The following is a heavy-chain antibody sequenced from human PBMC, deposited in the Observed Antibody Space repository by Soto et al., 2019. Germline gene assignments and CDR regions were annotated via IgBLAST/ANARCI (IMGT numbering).Heavy chain of an antibody. J-gene: IGHJ3*02. D-gene: IGHD1-26*01. V-gene: IGHV1-69*01. CDR2: IIPLLRTT. CDR1: GGTFKTFG. Sequence: QVQLVQSGAELKKPGSSVTVSCQASGGTFKTFGVSWVRQAPGQGLQWMGGIIPLLRTTDYVQNFHGTISISEDESTNSVFMELTSLRSEATAVYYCARGVLVGWVEKTYRAFDIWGQGTLVAVSS. CDR3: ARGVLVGWVEKTYRAFDI.